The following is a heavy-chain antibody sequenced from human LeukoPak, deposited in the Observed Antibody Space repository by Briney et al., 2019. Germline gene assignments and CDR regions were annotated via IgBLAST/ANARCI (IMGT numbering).Heavy chain of an antibody. CDR3: ARDRRELRYVDWLLDY. J-gene: IGHJ4*02. CDR2: INPNSGDT. Sequence: ASVKVSRKASGYTFTDYYVHWVRQAPGQGLEWMGWINPNSGDTNYAQKFQGRVTMTRDTSISTAYLDLSSLKSDDTAVYYCARDRRELRYVDWLLDYWGQGTLVTVSS. V-gene: IGHV1-2*02. D-gene: IGHD3-9*01. CDR1: GYTFTDYY.